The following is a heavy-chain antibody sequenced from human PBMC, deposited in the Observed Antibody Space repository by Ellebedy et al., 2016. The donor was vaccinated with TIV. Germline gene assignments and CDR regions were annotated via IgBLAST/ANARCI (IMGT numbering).Heavy chain of an antibody. Sequence: GESLKISCAASGFTFRRYAMHWVRQAPGKGLGWGAAISYDGSNYYYADSVKGRFTISRHKSKYTLYLQMKSLRADDTAVDYVEKVKTYSSFDLWGQGTRVTVSS. CDR2: ISYDGSNY. CDR1: GFTFRRYA. CDR3: EKVKTYSSFDL. D-gene: IGHD2-15*01. J-gene: IGHJ3*01. V-gene: IGHV3-30-3*01.